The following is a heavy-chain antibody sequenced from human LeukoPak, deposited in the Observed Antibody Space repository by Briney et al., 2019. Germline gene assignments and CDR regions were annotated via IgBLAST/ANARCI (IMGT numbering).Heavy chain of an antibody. J-gene: IGHJ3*01. CDR2: INPNSGDT. V-gene: IGHV1-2*02. CDR3: VRDGAFDV. CDR1: GYTFTGYY. Sequence: ASVKVSCKASGYTFTGYYMHWVRQAPGQGLEWMGWINPNSGDTNYAQKFQGRVTMTRDTSITTAYMELTRLTSDDTAVYCCVRDGAFDVWGQGTMVTVSS.